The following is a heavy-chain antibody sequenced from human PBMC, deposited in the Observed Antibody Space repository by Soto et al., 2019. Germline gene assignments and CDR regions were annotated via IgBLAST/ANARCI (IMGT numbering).Heavy chain of an antibody. Sequence: EVQLVESGGGLVKPGGSLRLSCAASGFTFSSYSMNWVRQAPGKGLEWVSSISSSSSYIYYADSVKGRFTIPRDNAKNSLYLQMNSLRAEDTAVYYCARDKKGGFDPWGQGTLVTVSS. CDR2: ISSSSSYI. CDR1: GFTFSSYS. V-gene: IGHV3-21*01. D-gene: IGHD1-26*01. CDR3: ARDKKGGFDP. J-gene: IGHJ5*02.